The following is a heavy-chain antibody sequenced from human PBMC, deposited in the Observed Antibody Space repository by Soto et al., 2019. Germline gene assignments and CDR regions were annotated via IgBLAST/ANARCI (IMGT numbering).Heavy chain of an antibody. V-gene: IGHV3-30-3*01. CDR2: ISYDGSNK. Sequence: SLRLSCAASGFTFSSYSMNWVRQAPGKGLEWVAVISYDGSNKYYADSVKGRFTISRDNSKNTLYLQMNSLRAEDTAVYYCARAYEGDYFDYWGQGTLVTVSS. CDR3: ARAYEGDYFDY. D-gene: IGHD3-16*01. CDR1: GFTFSSYS. J-gene: IGHJ4*02.